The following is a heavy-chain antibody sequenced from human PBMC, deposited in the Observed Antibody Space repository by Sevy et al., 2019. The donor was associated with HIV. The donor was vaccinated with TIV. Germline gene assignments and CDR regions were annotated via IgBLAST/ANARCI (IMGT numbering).Heavy chain of an antibody. Sequence: GGSLRLSCAASGFIFSNHGMHWVRQAPGKGLEWVARIWYDGSDTYYGESVKGRFTISRDNSKNTVDLQMNSLRVEDTAVYYCARDVDSNYDGIDAWGQGTMVTVSS. J-gene: IGHJ6*02. V-gene: IGHV3-33*01. CDR3: ARDVDSNYDGIDA. CDR1: GFIFSNHG. D-gene: IGHD4-4*01. CDR2: IWYDGSDT.